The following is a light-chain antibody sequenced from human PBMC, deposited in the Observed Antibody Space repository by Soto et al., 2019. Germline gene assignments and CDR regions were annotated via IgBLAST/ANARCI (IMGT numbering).Light chain of an antibody. CDR3: QQRSNWPPTWT. J-gene: IGKJ1*01. V-gene: IGKV1-39*01. Sequence: DIQMTQSPSSLSASLGDRFTITFLASQSINNYLSWYQQKPGKAPNLLIFGASTLQSGVPSRFSGSGSGTEFTLTISSLEPEDFAVYYCQQRSNWPPTWTFGQGTKVDI. CDR2: GAS. CDR1: QSINNY.